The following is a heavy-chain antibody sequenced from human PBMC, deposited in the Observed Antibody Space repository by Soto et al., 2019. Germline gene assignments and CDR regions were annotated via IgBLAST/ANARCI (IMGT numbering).Heavy chain of an antibody. CDR3: TRDYSDTRGYYGMDV. V-gene: IGHV3-49*04. CDR1: GVTFVDYD. D-gene: IGHD3-22*01. CDR2: IRSKAYGGAT. Sequence: GGSLRLSCTASGVTFVDYDMSWVRQAPGKGLEWVGFIRSKAYGGATEYAASVKGRFTISRDDSKTIAYLQMNSLKTEDTAVYYCTRDYSDTRGYYGMDVWGQGTTVTVSS. J-gene: IGHJ6*02.